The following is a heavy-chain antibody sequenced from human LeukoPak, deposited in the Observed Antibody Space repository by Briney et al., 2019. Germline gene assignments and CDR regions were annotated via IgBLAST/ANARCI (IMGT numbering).Heavy chain of an antibody. CDR3: ARDHGSSWYYFDY. Sequence: PGGSLRLSCAASGFTFSSYAMHWVRQAPGKGLEWVAVISYDGSNKYYADSVKGRFTISRDSSKNTLYLQMNSLRAEDTAVYYCARDHGSSWYYFDYWGQGTLVTVSS. V-gene: IGHV3-30*04. CDR2: ISYDGSNK. D-gene: IGHD6-13*01. J-gene: IGHJ4*02. CDR1: GFTFSSYA.